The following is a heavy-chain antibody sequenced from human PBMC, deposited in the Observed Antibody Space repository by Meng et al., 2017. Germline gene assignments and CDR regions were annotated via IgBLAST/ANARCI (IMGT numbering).Heavy chain of an antibody. CDR1: GGSISSSNW. J-gene: IGHJ6*02. V-gene: IGHV4-4*02. CDR3: ARDNPFTGGHGMDV. CDR2: IYHSGST. Sequence: SETLSLTCAVSGGSISSSNWWSWVRQPPGKGLEWIGEIYHSGSTNYNPSLKSRVTISVDTSKNQFSLQVRSVTPEDTAVYYCARDNPFTGGHGMDVWGQGTTVTVSS. D-gene: IGHD1-14*01.